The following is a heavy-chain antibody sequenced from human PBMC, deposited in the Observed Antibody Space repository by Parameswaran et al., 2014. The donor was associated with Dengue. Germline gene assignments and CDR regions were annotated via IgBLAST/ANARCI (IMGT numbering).Heavy chain of an antibody. CDR3: ARQITVIRYYHYYGMDV. CDR1: GFTFSSYA. J-gene: IGHJ6*02. CDR2: ISYDGSNK. Sequence: GGSLRLSCAASGFTFSSYAMHWVRQAPGKGLEWVAVISYDGSNKYYADSVKGRFTISRDNAKNSVYLQMNSLRAEDTAVYYCARQITVIRYYHYYGMDVWGQGTTVTVSS. V-gene: IGHV3-30*04. D-gene: IGHD4-11*01.